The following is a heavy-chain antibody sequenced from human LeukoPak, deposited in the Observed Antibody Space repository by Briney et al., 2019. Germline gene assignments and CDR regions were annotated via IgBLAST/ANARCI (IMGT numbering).Heavy chain of an antibody. D-gene: IGHD6-6*01. J-gene: IGHJ4*02. Sequence: GGSLRLSCAASGFTFSSYSMNWVRQAPGKGLEWVSSIGSSSSYIYYADSVKGRFTISRDNAKNSLYLQMNSLRAEDTAVYYCARVGKTLAAARPFDYWGQGTLVTVSS. CDR1: GFTFSSYS. CDR2: IGSSSSYI. CDR3: ARVGKTLAAARPFDY. V-gene: IGHV3-21*01.